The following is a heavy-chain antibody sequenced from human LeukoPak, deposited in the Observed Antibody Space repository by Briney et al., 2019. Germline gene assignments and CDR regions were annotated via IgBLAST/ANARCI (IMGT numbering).Heavy chain of an antibody. CDR2: INHSGST. CDR1: GGSFSGYY. D-gene: IGHD3-22*01. V-gene: IGHV4-34*01. Sequence: SETLSLTCAVYGGSFSGYYWSWIRQPPGKGLEWIGEINHSGSTNYNPSLKSRVTISVDTSKNQFSLKLSSVTAADTAVYYCARGLDYYDSSGYHYWGQGTLVTVSS. J-gene: IGHJ4*02. CDR3: ARGLDYYDSSGYHY.